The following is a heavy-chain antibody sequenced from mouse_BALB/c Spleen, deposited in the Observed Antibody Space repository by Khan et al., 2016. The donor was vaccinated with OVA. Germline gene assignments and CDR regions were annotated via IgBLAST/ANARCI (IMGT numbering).Heavy chain of an antibody. V-gene: IGHV5-17*02. CDR3: ATSYYYGYYFDY. Sequence: EVELVESGGGLVQPGGSRKLSCAASGFTFSSYGMHRVRQAPEKGLEWVAYISGDSSTIYYADTVKGRFTISRDNPKNTLFLQMTSLMSEDTAMYYCATSYYYGYYFDYWGPGTTLTVSS. D-gene: IGHD1-1*01. CDR1: GFTFSSYG. J-gene: IGHJ2*01. CDR2: ISGDSSTI.